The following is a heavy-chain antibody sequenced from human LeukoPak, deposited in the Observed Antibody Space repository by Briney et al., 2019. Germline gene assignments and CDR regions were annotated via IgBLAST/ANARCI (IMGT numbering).Heavy chain of an antibody. J-gene: IGHJ3*02. CDR1: GFTFSSYW. Sequence: GGSLRLSCAASGFTFSSYWMHWVRQAPGKGLVWVSRINSDGSSTSYADSVKGRFTISRDNAENTLYLQMNSLRAEDTAVYYCAREIVEMAPEAAFDIWGQGTMVTVSS. CDR2: INSDGSST. V-gene: IGHV3-74*01. CDR3: AREIVEMAPEAAFDI. D-gene: IGHD5-24*01.